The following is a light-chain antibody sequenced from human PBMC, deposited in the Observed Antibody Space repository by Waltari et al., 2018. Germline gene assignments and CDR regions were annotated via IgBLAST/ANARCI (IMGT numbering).Light chain of an antibody. CDR1: QDISNY. CDR2: DAS. CDR3: QQYGSSLPFT. V-gene: IGKV1-33*01. Sequence: DIQMTQSPSSLSASIGDRVTITCQASQDISNYLKWPQQKPGTAPDLLIYDASNLKTGVPARFSGSGSGTDFSFTITSLQPEDIATYYCQQYGSSLPFTFGPGTKVDIK. J-gene: IGKJ3*01.